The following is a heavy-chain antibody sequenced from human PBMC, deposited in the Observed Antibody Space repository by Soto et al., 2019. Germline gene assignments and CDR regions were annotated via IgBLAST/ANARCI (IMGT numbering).Heavy chain of an antibody. CDR1: GFSLTTSGVG. V-gene: IGHV2-5*02. CDR2: IYSDDDK. CDR3: ARRPSGHYLRYFDP. D-gene: IGHD4-17*01. J-gene: IGHJ5*02. Sequence: SGPKLVNPTQTLTLTCTFSGFSLTTSGVGVGWIRQPPGKALEWLALIYSDDDKYYSPSLKSRLTITKDTSKKQVVLTMTNMDPVDTATYYCARRPSGHYLRYFDPWGQGILVTVSS.